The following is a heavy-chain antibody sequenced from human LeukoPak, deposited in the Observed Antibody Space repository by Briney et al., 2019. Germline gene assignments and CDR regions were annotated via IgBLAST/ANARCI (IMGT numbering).Heavy chain of an antibody. CDR1: GFTFRRYT. Sequence: GGSLRLSCTASGFTFRRYTLNWVRQAPRKGLEWISYIGSDNTTIDYADSVKGRFTISRDNAKNSLYLQMNSLRAEDTAVYYCARDRLIAAAAYYYYGMDVWGQGTTVTVSS. CDR2: IGSDNTTI. D-gene: IGHD6-13*01. V-gene: IGHV3-48*04. CDR3: ARDRLIAAAAYYYYGMDV. J-gene: IGHJ6*02.